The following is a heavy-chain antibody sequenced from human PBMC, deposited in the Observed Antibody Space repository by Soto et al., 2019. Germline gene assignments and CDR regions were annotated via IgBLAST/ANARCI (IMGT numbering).Heavy chain of an antibody. CDR1: GGTFSSYA. CDR2: IIPIFGTA. Sequence: GASVKVSCKASGGTFSSYAISWVRQAPGQGLEWMGGIIPIFGTANYAQKFQGRVTITADESTSTAYMELSSLRSEDTAVYYCARGGEGYYGMDVWGQGTTVTVSS. J-gene: IGHJ6*02. D-gene: IGHD3-10*01. CDR3: ARGGEGYYGMDV. V-gene: IGHV1-69*13.